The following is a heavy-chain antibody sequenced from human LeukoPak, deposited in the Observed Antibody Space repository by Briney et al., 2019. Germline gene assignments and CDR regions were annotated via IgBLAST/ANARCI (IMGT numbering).Heavy chain of an antibody. Sequence: GGSLRLSCAASGSTFGSYWMSWVRQAPGKGLEWVANIKQDGSEKYYVDSVKGRFTISRDNAKNSLYLQMNSLRAEDTAVYYCARDPEPDDFWSGYYKARYYYYYYGMDVWGQGTTVTVSS. CDR1: GSTFGSYW. CDR3: ARDPEPDDFWSGYYKARYYYYYYGMDV. D-gene: IGHD3-3*01. J-gene: IGHJ6*02. CDR2: IKQDGSEK. V-gene: IGHV3-7*01.